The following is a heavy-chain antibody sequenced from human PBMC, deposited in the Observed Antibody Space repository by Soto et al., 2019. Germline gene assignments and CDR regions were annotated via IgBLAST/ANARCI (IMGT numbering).Heavy chain of an antibody. J-gene: IGHJ6*02. CDR2: IIPIFGTA. CDR1: GGTFSSYA. V-gene: IGHV1-69*12. D-gene: IGHD2-2*01. CDR3: AGKGPAAMLDYYYYGMDV. Sequence: QVQLVQSGAEVKKPGSSVKVSCKASGGTFSSYAISWVRQAPGQGLKWMGGIIPIFGTANYAQKFQGRVTITADESTSTAYMELSSLRSEDTAVYYCAGKGPAAMLDYYYYGMDVWGQGTTVTVSS.